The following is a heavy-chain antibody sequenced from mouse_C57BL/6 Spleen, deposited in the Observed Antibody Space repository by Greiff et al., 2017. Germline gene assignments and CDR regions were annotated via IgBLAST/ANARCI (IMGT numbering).Heavy chain of an antibody. V-gene: IGHV1-61*01. CDR2: IYPSDSET. CDR1: GYTFTSYW. Sequence: VQLQQPGAELVRPGSSVKLSCKASGYTFTSYWMDWVKQRPGQGLEWIGNIYPSDSETHYNQKFKDKATLTVDKSSSTAYMQLSSLTSEDSAVYYCARHDFFDYWGQGTTLTVSS. CDR3: ARHDFFDY. J-gene: IGHJ2*01.